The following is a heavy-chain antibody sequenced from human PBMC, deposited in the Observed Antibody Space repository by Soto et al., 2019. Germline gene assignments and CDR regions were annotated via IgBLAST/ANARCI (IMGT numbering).Heavy chain of an antibody. Sequence: QVQLQESGPGLVKPSQTLSLTCTVPGGSISSGGYYWSWIRQHPGKGLEWIGYIYYSGSTYYNPPLKSRVTISVDTSKNQFSLKLSSVTAADTAVYYCARDRGSGYCSGGSCYQYWYFDLWGRGTLVTVSS. CDR1: GGSISSGGYY. V-gene: IGHV4-31*03. CDR3: ARDRGSGYCSGGSCYQYWYFDL. J-gene: IGHJ2*01. CDR2: IYYSGST. D-gene: IGHD2-15*01.